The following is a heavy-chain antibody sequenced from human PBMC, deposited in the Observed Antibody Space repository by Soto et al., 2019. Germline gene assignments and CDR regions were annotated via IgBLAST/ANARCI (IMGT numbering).Heavy chain of an antibody. CDR3: ARDIVGAKRKNYYYYGMDV. V-gene: IGHV1-18*01. D-gene: IGHD1-26*01. Sequence: EASVKVSCKASGYTFTSYGISWVRQAPGQGLEWMGWISAYNGNTNYAQKLQGRVTMTTDTSTSTAYMELRSLRSDDTAVYYCARDIVGAKRKNYYYYGMDVWGQGTTVTVSS. CDR2: ISAYNGNT. J-gene: IGHJ6*02. CDR1: GYTFTSYG.